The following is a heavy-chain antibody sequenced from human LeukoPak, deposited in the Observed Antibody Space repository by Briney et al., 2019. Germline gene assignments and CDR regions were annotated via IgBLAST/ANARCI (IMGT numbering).Heavy chain of an antibody. V-gene: IGHV3-23*01. CDR2: ISGSGGST. Sequence: PGGSLRLSCAASGFTFSSYAMSWVRQAPGKGLEWVSAISGSGGSTYYADSVKGRFTISRDNSKNTLYLQMNSLRAEDTALYYCAKQPYYDFSDWYFDYWGQGTLVTVSS. CDR3: AKQPYYDFSDWYFDY. D-gene: IGHD3-3*01. J-gene: IGHJ4*02. CDR1: GFTFSSYA.